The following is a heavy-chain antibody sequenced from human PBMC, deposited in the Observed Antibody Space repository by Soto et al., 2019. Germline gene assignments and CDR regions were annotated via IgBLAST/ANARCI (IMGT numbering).Heavy chain of an antibody. D-gene: IGHD3-3*01. Sequence: GASVKVSCKASGYTFTSYAMHWVRQAPGQRLEWMGWINAGNGNTKYSQKFQGRVTITRDTSASTAYMELSSLRSEDTAVYYCARSVDFWSGYYSPLDYWGQGTLVTVSS. CDR3: ARSVDFWSGYYSPLDY. V-gene: IGHV1-3*01. CDR1: GYTFTSYA. J-gene: IGHJ4*02. CDR2: INAGNGNT.